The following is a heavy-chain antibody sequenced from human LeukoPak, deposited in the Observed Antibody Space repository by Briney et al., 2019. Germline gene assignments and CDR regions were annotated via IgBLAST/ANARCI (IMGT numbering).Heavy chain of an antibody. CDR1: GDSITSDKW. Sequence: SGTLSLTCAVSGDSITSDKWWTWVRQPPGKGLEWIGEIHHSKSSNYYPSLKSRVTISVDKSKNQFSLELNSVTAADTAVYYCARSIIAAAGSEEDHFDYWGQGTLVTVSS. CDR3: ARSIIAAAGSEEDHFDY. D-gene: IGHD6-13*01. J-gene: IGHJ4*02. CDR2: IHHSKSS. V-gene: IGHV4-4*02.